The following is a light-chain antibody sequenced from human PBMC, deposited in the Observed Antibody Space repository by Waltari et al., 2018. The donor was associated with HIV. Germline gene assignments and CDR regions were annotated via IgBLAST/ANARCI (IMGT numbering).Light chain of an antibody. V-gene: IGLV2-14*03. Sequence: QSALTQPASVSGSPGQSITISCTGTSSDVGAYNYVSWYQQHPGKAPQLIIYDVSHRPSGVSDRFSGSKSGNTASLTISGFQAEDEADYYCSSYTSSSALFGGGTRLTVL. CDR1: SSDVGAYNY. J-gene: IGLJ3*02. CDR2: DVS. CDR3: SSYTSSSAL.